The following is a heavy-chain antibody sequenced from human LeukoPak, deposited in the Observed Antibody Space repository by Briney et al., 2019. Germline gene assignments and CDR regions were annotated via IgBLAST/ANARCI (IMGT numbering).Heavy chain of an antibody. CDR3: ARDNPQMVEHYYGMGV. CDR1: GGTFSSYA. J-gene: IGHJ6*04. D-gene: IGHD2-15*01. V-gene: IGHV1-69*13. CDR2: IIPIFGTA. Sequence: ASVKVSCKASGGTFSSYAISWVRQAPGQGLEWMGGIIPIFGTANYAQKFQGRVTITADESTSTAYVELSSLRSEDTAVYYCARDNPQMVEHYYGMGVWGKGTTVTVSS.